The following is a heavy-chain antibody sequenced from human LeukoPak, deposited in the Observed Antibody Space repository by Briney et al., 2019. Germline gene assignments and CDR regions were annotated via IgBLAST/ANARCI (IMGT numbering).Heavy chain of an antibody. CDR2: ISGSGGST. J-gene: IGHJ4*02. D-gene: IGHD1-26*01. CDR1: GFTFSSYA. CDR3: AKDGMGATGYYFDY. Sequence: PGGSLRLSCAASGFTFSSYAMSWVRQAPGEGLEWISAISGSGGSTYYADSVKGRFTISRDNSKNTLYLQMNSLRAEDTAVYYCAKDGMGATGYYFDYWGQGTLVTVSS. V-gene: IGHV3-23*01.